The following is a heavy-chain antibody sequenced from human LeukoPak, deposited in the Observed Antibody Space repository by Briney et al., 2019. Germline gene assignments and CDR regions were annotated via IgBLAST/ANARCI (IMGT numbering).Heavy chain of an antibody. V-gene: IGHV3-15*04. CDR2: TVSEIDGGTT. CDR1: GFTFNYAW. J-gene: IGHJ6*02. CDR3: TTDEDWNYARKDV. D-gene: IGHD1-7*01. Sequence: GGSLRLSCAASGFTFNYAWMSWVRQVPGKGLEWVGQTVSEIDGGTTDYAAPVKGRFTISRDDSKSTLYLQMNSLKIEDTAVYYCTTDEDWNYARKDVWGQGATIIVSS.